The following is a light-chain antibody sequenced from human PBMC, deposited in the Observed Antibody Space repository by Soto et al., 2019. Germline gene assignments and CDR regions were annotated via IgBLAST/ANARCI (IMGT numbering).Light chain of an antibody. V-gene: IGKV3-11*01. CDR3: QQRRNWLT. Sequence: EIVLTQSPATLSLSPGERATLSCRASQSVSTYLAWYQQKPGQAPRLLIYDASNRATGIPARFSGSGSGTDFTLTISSLEREDFAVDYCQQRRNWLTFGGGTKVEIK. CDR1: QSVSTY. CDR2: DAS. J-gene: IGKJ4*01.